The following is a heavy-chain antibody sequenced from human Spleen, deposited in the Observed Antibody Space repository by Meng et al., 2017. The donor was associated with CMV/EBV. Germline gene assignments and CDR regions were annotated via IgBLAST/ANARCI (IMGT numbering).Heavy chain of an antibody. V-gene: IGHV3-43*01. J-gene: IGHJ6*02. CDR2: TNWDGDRA. CDR3: AKVFRTTHYYYGLDV. D-gene: IGHD1-1*01. CDR1: GFTFTDYT. Sequence: GESLKISCAASGFTFTDYTMHWVRQAPGKGLQWVSLTNWDGDRAYYADSVKGRFTISRDNSRNSLYLQMNSLRSEDTALYYCAKVFRTTHYYYGLDVWGQGTTVTVSS.